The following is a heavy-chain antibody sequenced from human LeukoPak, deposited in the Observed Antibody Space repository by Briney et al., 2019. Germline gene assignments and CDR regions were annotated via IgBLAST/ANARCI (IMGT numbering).Heavy chain of an antibody. V-gene: IGHV4-4*07. CDR1: GGSLSSYY. CDR3: ARDGSDIVVVPAAKLYYYYYMDV. J-gene: IGHJ6*03. D-gene: IGHD2-2*01. Sequence: PSETLSLTCTASGGSLSSYYWSWIRQPAGKGLEWIGRIYTSGSTNYNPSLKSRVTMSVDTSKNQFSLKLSSVTAADTAVYYCARDGSDIVVVPAAKLYYYYYMDVWGKGTTVTVSS. CDR2: IYTSGST.